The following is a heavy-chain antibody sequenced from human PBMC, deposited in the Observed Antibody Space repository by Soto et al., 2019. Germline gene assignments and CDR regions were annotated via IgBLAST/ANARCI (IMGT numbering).Heavy chain of an antibody. CDR1: GYTFTSCA. J-gene: IGHJ4*02. CDR3: ARGPGGPDGPGDY. V-gene: IGHV1-3*01. D-gene: IGHD2-15*01. CDR2: INAGNGNT. Sequence: QVQLVQSGAEVKKPGASVKVSCKASGYTFTSCAMHWVRQDPGQRLEWMGWINAGNGNTKYSQKFQGRVTITRDTSASTAYMELSSLRSEDTAVYYCARGPGGPDGPGDYWGQGTLVTVSS.